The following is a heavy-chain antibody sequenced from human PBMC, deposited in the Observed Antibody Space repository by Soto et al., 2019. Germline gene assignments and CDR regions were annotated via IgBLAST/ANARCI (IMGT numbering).Heavy chain of an antibody. CDR3: ARVPGP. CDR1: GGSISSSSYY. Sequence: SETLSLTCTVSGGSISSSSYYWGWIRQPPGKGLEWIGYIYHSGRTYYNQSLKSRVTISVDRSKNQFSLKLSSVTAADPAVYYCARVPGPWGQGTLVTVSS. J-gene: IGHJ5*02. CDR2: IYHSGRT. V-gene: IGHV4-39*07.